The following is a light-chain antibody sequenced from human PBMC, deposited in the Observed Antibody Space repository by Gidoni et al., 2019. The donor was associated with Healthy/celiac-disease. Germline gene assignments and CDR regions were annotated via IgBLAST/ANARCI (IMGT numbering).Light chain of an antibody. CDR3: QRRSNWPPA. Sequence: EIVFTQSPATLSLSPGKRATLSCRASQSVSSYLAWYQQKPGQAPRLLIYDASNRATGIPARFSGSGSRTDFTLTISSLEAEDFAVYYCQRRSNWPPAFGQGTRLEIK. CDR1: QSVSSY. CDR2: DAS. V-gene: IGKV3-11*01. J-gene: IGKJ5*01.